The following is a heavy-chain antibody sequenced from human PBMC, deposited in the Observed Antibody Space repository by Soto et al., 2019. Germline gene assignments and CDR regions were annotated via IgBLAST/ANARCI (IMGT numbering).Heavy chain of an antibody. CDR1: GYTFTSYA. V-gene: IGHV1-3*01. J-gene: IGHJ4*02. D-gene: IGHD2-21*02. Sequence: QVQLVQSGAEVKKPGASVKVSCKASGYTFTSYAMHWVRQAPGQRLEWMGWINAGNGNTKYSQKFQGRVTITRDTSASTAYMELSSLRSEDTAVYYCARSLVVVTAADDWGQGTLVTVSS. CDR3: ARSLVVVTAADD. CDR2: INAGNGNT.